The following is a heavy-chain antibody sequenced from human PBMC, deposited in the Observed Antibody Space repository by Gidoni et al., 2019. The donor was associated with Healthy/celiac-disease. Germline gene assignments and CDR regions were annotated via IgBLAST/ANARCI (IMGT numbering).Heavy chain of an antibody. D-gene: IGHD3-3*01. J-gene: IGHJ4*02. CDR2: INHSGST. V-gene: IGHV4-34*01. Sequence: QVQLQQCGAGLVKPSETLSLTCAVHGGFFRGSYWCWIRQPPGKGLEWIGDINHSGSTNYNPSLKSRVTISVDTSKNQFSLKLSSVTAADTAVYYCARGSYDFWSGPTLYYFDYWGQGTLVTVSS. CDR3: ARGSYDFWSGPTLYYFDY. CDR1: GGFFRGSY.